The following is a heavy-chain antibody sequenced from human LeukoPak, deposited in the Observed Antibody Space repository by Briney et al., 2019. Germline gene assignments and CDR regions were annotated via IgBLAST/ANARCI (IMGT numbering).Heavy chain of an antibody. CDR3: ARQLLHYYGSGSYFSSPFDY. J-gene: IGHJ4*02. Sequence: SESLSLTCTVSGGSISSSSYYWGWIRQPPGKGLEWIGCIYYSGSTYYNPSLKSRVTISVDTSTNQFSLKLSSVPAAYTAVYYCARQLLHYYGSGSYFSSPFDYWGQGTLVTVSS. CDR2: IYYSGST. CDR1: GGSISSSSYY. D-gene: IGHD3-10*01. V-gene: IGHV4-39*01.